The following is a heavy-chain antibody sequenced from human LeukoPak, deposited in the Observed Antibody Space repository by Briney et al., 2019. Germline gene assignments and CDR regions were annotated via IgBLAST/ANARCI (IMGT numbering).Heavy chain of an antibody. CDR3: ARSTMVRGVISWFDS. CDR1: GYSFTSYW. CDR2: IYPGDSDT. V-gene: IGHV5-51*01. Sequence: GESLKISCKGSGYSFTSYWIGWVRQMPGKGLEWMGIIYPGDSDTRYSPSFQGQVTISADKSISTAYLQWSSLKASDTAMYYCARSTMVRGVISWFDSWGQGTLVTVSS. D-gene: IGHD3-10*01. J-gene: IGHJ5*01.